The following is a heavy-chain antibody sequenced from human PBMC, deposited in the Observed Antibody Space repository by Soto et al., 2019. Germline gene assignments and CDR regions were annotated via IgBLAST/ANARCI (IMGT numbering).Heavy chain of an antibody. CDR2: INTNSGDT. J-gene: IGHJ5*02. D-gene: IGHD1-26*01. CDR3: ARWVGASNWFDP. V-gene: IGHV1-2*04. Sequence: ASVKVSCKASGYTFTGYHIHWVRQAPGQGLEWMGWINTNSGDTNYAQKFQGWVTMTRDTSINTAYMQLSRLTSDDTAVYYCARWVGASNWFDPWGQGTRVTV. CDR1: GYTFTGYH.